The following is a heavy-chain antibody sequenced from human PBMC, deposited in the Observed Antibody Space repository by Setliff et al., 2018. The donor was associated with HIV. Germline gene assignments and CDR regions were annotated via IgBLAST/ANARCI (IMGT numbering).Heavy chain of an antibody. V-gene: IGHV4-39*01. Sequence: PSETLSLTCTVSGASISSSSYFWGWIRQPPGKGLEWIGSIYYSGSTYYNPSLKSRVTISVDTSKNQFSLKLSSVTAADTAVDYCARHHNVNYYVRKDFDYWGQGTLVTVSS. D-gene: IGHD1-26*01. CDR2: IYYSGST. J-gene: IGHJ4*02. CDR3: ARHHNVNYYVRKDFDY. CDR1: GASISSSSYF.